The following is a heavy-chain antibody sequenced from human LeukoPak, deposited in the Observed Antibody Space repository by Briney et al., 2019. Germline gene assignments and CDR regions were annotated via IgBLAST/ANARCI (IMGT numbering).Heavy chain of an antibody. CDR1: GFTLSSYE. J-gene: IGHJ6*04. Sequence: GGSLRLSCAASGFTLSSYEMNWVRQAPGKGLEWVSYISSSGSNIYYADSVKGRFTISRDNAKNSLYLQMDSLRAEDTAVYYCAERGITMIGGVWGKGTTVTISS. V-gene: IGHV3-48*03. CDR2: ISSSGSNI. D-gene: IGHD3-10*02. CDR3: AERGITMIGGV.